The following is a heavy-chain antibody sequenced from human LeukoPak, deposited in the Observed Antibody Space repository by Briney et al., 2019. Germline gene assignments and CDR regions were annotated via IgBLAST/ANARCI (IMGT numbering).Heavy chain of an antibody. J-gene: IGHJ4*02. Sequence: GGTLRLSCAASGFSFRSHGMNWVRQAPGKGLEWVSGISPRGDITYYKDSVRGRFTISRDNSKNTLYLQMNSLRAEDTAVYYCAKGRGATGYYWGQGTLVTVSS. CDR1: GFSFRSHG. CDR2: ISPRGDIT. D-gene: IGHD5-24*01. V-gene: IGHV3-23*01. CDR3: AKGRGATGYY.